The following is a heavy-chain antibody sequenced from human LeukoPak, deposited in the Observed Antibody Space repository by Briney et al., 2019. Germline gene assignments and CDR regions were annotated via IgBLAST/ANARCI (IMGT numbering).Heavy chain of an antibody. CDR1: GYTFTGYY. Sequence: ASVKVSCKASGYTFTGYYMHWVRQAPGQGLEWMGWINPNSGGTNYAQKFQGRVTMTRDTSISTAYMELSRLRSDDTAVYYCVRFPRIAVAGTAFDYWGQGTLVTVSS. D-gene: IGHD6-19*01. J-gene: IGHJ4*02. CDR3: VRFPRIAVAGTAFDY. CDR2: INPNSGGT. V-gene: IGHV1-2*02.